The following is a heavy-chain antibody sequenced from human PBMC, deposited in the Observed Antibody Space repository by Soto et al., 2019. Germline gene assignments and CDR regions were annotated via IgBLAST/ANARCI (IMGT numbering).Heavy chain of an antibody. CDR2: INHSGST. CDR3: ARGIVRAAAGSRFDP. CDR1: GGSFSGYY. J-gene: IGHJ5*02. D-gene: IGHD6-13*01. Sequence: PSETLSLTCAVYGGSFSGYYLSWIRQPPGKGLECIGEINHSGSTNYNPSLKSRVTISVDTSKNQFSLKLSSVTAADTAVYYCARGIVRAAAGSRFDPWGQGTLVTVSS. V-gene: IGHV4-34*01.